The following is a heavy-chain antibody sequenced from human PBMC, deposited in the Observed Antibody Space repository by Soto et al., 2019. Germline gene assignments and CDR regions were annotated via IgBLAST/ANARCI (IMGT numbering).Heavy chain of an antibody. J-gene: IGHJ4*02. CDR2: ISGSGATT. Sequence: EVQLLESGGGWVRPGGSLRLSCAASGFTFSGYAMTWFRQPPGKGLEGVSTISGSGATTHYADSVKGRFTISRDNSKNTLCLQMNSLRAEDTAVYYCAKDWVYCSGGSCPRPFDYWGQGTLVTVSS. V-gene: IGHV3-23*01. CDR3: AKDWVYCSGGSCPRPFDY. CDR1: GFTFSGYA. D-gene: IGHD2-15*01.